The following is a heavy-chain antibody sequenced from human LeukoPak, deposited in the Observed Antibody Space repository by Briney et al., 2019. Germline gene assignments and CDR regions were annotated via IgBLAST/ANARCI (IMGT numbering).Heavy chain of an antibody. Sequence: ETLSLTCAVYGGSFSGYYWSWIRQAPGKGLEWVANIKQDGSEKYYVDSVKGRFTISRDNAKNTLFLQMNSLRSEDTALYYCANGPHYNILTGFYKVRSHLDYWGQGTLVTVPS. CDR2: IKQDGSEK. CDR1: GGSFSGYY. D-gene: IGHD3-9*01. CDR3: ANGPHYNILTGFYKVRSHLDY. V-gene: IGHV3-7*01. J-gene: IGHJ4*02.